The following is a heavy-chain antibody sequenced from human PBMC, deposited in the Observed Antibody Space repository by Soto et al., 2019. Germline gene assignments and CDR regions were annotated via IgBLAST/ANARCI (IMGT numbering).Heavy chain of an antibody. D-gene: IGHD3-22*01. CDR3: ARVRREYDNSGPVDY. J-gene: IGHJ4*02. CDR1: PPSISSGDYS. Sequence: QLQLQESGPGLPHPSHTLSPTSPLPPPSISSGDYSWNWIRQPPGKGLEWIGYIYYGGSTYYNPSLQSRVTMSVDRSRNQFSLKLNSVTAADTAVYYCARVRREYDNSGPVDYWGQGTLVTVSS. CDR2: IYYGGST. V-gene: IGHV4-30-2*01.